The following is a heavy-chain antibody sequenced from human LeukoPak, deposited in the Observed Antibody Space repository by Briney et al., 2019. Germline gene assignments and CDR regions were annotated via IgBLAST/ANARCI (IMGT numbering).Heavy chain of an antibody. CDR3: TRDSDSFDY. CDR2: INPNSGGT. J-gene: IGHJ4*02. Sequence: ASVKVSCKASGYTFTGYYMHWVRQAPGQGLEWMGWINPNSGGTNYAQKFQGRVTMTRDTSISTAYMELSGLTSDDTAVYFCTRDSDSFDYWGQGALVTVSS. V-gene: IGHV1-2*02. CDR1: GYTFTGYY.